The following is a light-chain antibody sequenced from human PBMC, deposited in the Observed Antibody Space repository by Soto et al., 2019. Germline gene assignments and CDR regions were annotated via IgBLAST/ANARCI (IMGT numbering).Light chain of an antibody. CDR2: DVS. V-gene: IGKV3-11*01. CDR3: QQRSDWTWT. J-gene: IGKJ1*01. Sequence: IVLTQYPANLSLSAGERGTLSCRASESVTKYLAWYQQKPGQAPRLLVYDVSNRATGIPARFSGDGSGTDFTLTISNLENEDFAVYDGQQRSDWTWTFGQGTKVDIK. CDR1: ESVTKY.